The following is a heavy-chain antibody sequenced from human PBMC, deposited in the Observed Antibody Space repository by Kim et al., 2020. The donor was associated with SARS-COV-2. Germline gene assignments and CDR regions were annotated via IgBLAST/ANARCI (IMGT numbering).Heavy chain of an antibody. J-gene: IGHJ4*02. V-gene: IGHV4-39*01. Sequence: SETLSLTCTVSGGSISSSSYYWGWIRQPPGKGLEWIGSIYYSGSTYYNPSLKSRVTISVDTSKNQFSLKLSSVTAADTAVYYCARGGFGELLVWEYWGQGTLVTVSS. D-gene: IGHD3-10*01. CDR1: GGSISSSSYY. CDR3: ARGGFGELLVWEY. CDR2: IYYSGST.